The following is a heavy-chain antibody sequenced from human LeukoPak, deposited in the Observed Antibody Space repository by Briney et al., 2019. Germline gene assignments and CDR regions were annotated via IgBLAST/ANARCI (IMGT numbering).Heavy chain of an antibody. CDR1: GGSISSGSYY. J-gene: IGHJ5*02. D-gene: IGHD3-3*01. V-gene: IGHV4-61*02. CDR3: ARELRFLEWATKP. Sequence: SETLSLTCTVSGGSISSGSYYWSWIRQPAGKGLEWIGRIYTSGSTNYNPSLKSRVTISVDTSKNQFPLKLSSVTAADTAVYYCARELRFLEWATKPWGQGTLVTVSS. CDR2: IYTSGST.